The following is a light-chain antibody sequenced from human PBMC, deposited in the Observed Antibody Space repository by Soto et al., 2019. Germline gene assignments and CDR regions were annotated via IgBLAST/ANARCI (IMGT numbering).Light chain of an antibody. J-gene: IGKJ5*01. CDR3: QQRSNLVS. CDR2: DAS. CDR1: QSVSSY. V-gene: IGKV3-11*01. Sequence: IVLTQSPAPLSLSPGERATLSCRASQSVSSYLAWYQQKPGQAPRLLIYDASNRATGIPARFSGSGSGTDFTLTISSLEPEDFAVYYCQQRSNLVSFGPGTRLEIK.